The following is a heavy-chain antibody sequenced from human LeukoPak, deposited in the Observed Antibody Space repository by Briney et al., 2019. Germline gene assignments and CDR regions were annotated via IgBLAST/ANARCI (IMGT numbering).Heavy chain of an antibody. CDR3: AKGGKWDVTPFDY. Sequence: GGSLRLSCAASGLTFTSYSMNWVRQAPGKGLEWVSTISGGGGSTYYADSVKGRFTISRDNSKNTLYLQVNSLRAEDTAVYYCAKGGKWDVTPFDYWGQRTLVTVSS. CDR2: ISGGGGST. CDR1: GLTFTSYS. V-gene: IGHV3-23*01. D-gene: IGHD1-26*01. J-gene: IGHJ4*02.